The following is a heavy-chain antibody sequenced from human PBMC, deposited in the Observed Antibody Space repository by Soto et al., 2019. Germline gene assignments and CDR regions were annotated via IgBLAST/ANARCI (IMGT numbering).Heavy chain of an antibody. V-gene: IGHV1-18*04. CDR3: AKDNEAYCSGGSCRWNWFDP. D-gene: IGHD2-15*01. Sequence: ASVKVSCKASGYTFTSYGISWVRQAPGQGLEWMGWIRAYTGNTNYAQKLQGRVTMTTATTTSTAYMELRSLRSDDTAVYDCAKDNEAYCSGGSCRWNWFDPWGQGTLVTVSS. CDR1: GYTFTSYG. CDR2: IRAYTGNT. J-gene: IGHJ5*02.